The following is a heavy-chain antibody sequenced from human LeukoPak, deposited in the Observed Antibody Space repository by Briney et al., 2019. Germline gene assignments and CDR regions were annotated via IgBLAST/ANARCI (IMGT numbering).Heavy chain of an antibody. V-gene: IGHV1-24*01. CDR3: ATVVYNWNHNWFDP. CDR1: GYTLTELS. J-gene: IGHJ5*02. Sequence: ASVKVSCKVSGYTLTELSMHWVRQAPGKGLEWMGGFDPEDGETIYAQKFQGRVTMTEDTSTDTAYMELSSLRSEDTAVYSCATVVYNWNHNWFDPWGQGTLVTVSS. CDR2: FDPEDGET. D-gene: IGHD1-20*01.